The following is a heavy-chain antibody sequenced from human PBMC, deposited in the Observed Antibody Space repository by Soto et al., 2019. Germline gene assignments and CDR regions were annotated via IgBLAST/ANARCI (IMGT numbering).Heavy chain of an antibody. CDR1: GGSFSGYY. Sequence: PSETLSLTCAVYGGSFSGYYWSWIRQPPGKGLEWIGEINHSGSTNYNPSLKSRVTISVDTSKNQFSLKLSSVTAADTAVYYCATLSGYCSSTSCWDFYYWGQGTLVTVSS. CDR2: INHSGST. CDR3: ATLSGYCSSTSCWDFYY. J-gene: IGHJ4*02. D-gene: IGHD2-2*01. V-gene: IGHV4-34*01.